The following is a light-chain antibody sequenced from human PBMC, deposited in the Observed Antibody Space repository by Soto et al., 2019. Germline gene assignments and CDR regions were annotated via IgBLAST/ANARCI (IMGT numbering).Light chain of an antibody. CDR2: GAS. J-gene: IGKJ1*01. CDR3: QQYGGPVPWA. CDR1: QTVSRNY. V-gene: IGKV3-20*01. Sequence: EIVLTQSPGTLSLSPGEGATVSCRASQTVSRNYLAWYQKKPGQAPRLLIYGASTRAAGIPDRFSGSGSGTDFTLTITRLEPEDFAVYYCQQYGGPVPWAFGQGTKVDIK.